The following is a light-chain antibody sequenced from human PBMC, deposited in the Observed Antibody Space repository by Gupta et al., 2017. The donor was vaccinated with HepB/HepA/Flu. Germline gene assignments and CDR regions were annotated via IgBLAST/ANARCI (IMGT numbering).Light chain of an antibody. Sequence: EIVLPQSPATLSLSPGERASLSCRASQNINNYLAWYQQKLGQAPRLLIYDASKRATGIPARFSGSGFGTDFTLTISSLEPEDLAVYYCQQRSAWPLTFGGGTKVEIK. J-gene: IGKJ4*01. CDR2: DAS. V-gene: IGKV3-11*01. CDR3: QQRSAWPLT. CDR1: QNINNY.